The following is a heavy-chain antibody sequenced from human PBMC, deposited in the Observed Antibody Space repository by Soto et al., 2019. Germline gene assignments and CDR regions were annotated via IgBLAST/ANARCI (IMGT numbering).Heavy chain of an antibody. D-gene: IGHD1-26*01. CDR3: ARGDSGSYLREGLGYYYVMDI. V-gene: IGHV4-4*02. CDR1: GGSISGDYW. CDR2: IFHSGST. Sequence: QVRLQESGPGLVKPSGTLSLACVVSGGSISGDYWWTWVRQSPGKGLEWLGEIFHSGSTNSNPSLKARVTLSVDKSKREFYLTLTSVTAADTAVYYCARGDSGSYLREGLGYYYVMDIWGQGTTVTVSS. J-gene: IGHJ6*02.